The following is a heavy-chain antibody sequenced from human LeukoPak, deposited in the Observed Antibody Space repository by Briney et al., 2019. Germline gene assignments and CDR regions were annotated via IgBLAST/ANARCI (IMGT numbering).Heavy chain of an antibody. Sequence: GGSLRLSCAASGFTFSSYAMNWVRQAPGKELEWVSGIIVSSGSTYYADSVKGRFTISRDNSEDTVYLQVNSLSAEDTAVFYCAAYCRSTSCQRDYWGQGTLVTVSS. V-gene: IGHV3-23*01. D-gene: IGHD2-2*01. CDR2: IIVSSGST. CDR3: AAYCRSTSCQRDY. J-gene: IGHJ4*02. CDR1: GFTFSSYA.